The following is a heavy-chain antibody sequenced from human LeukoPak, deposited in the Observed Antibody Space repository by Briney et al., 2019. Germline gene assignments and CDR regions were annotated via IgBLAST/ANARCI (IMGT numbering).Heavy chain of an antibody. D-gene: IGHD3-10*01. Sequence: GGSLRLSCAASGFTFSSYAMSWVRQAPGKGLEWVSAISGSGGSTYYADSVKGRFTISRDNSKNTLYLQMNSLRAEDTAVYYCAKDLGVVRGVITPNAFDIWGQGTMVTVSS. J-gene: IGHJ3*02. V-gene: IGHV3-23*01. CDR1: GFTFSSYA. CDR3: AKDLGVVRGVITPNAFDI. CDR2: ISGSGGST.